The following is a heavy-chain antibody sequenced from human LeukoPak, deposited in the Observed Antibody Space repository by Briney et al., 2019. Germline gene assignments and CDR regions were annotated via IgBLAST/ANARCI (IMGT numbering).Heavy chain of an antibody. J-gene: IGHJ4*02. CDR1: GFTFSTYA. Sequence: SGGTLRLSCEASGFTFSTYAMSWVRQVPGKGLEWVSVIGGDSGGIRYADSVKGQFTISRDDSKNTLYLQMNSLRAEDTAVYYCARRYCSGGTCYFFDYWGQGTLVTVSS. CDR2: IGGDSGGI. D-gene: IGHD2-15*01. CDR3: ARRYCSGGTCYFFDY. V-gene: IGHV3-23*01.